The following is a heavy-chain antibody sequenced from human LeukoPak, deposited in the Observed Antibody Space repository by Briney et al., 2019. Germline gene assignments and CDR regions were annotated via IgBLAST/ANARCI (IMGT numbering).Heavy chain of an antibody. Sequence: ASVKVSCKASGYTFTSYGISWVRQAPGQGLEWMGWISAYNGNTNYAQKLQGRVTMTTDTSTSTAYMELRSLRSDDTAVYYCARGTSSSWRPKDDTFEICGQATMVTVSS. V-gene: IGHV1-18*01. CDR1: GYTFTSYG. J-gene: IGHJ3*02. CDR3: ARGTSSSWRPKDDTFEI. CDR2: ISAYNGNT. D-gene: IGHD6-13*01.